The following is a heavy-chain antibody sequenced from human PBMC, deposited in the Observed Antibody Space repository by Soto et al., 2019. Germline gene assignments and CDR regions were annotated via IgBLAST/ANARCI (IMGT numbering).Heavy chain of an antibody. CDR2: IIPIFGTA. J-gene: IGHJ6*02. D-gene: IGHD1-26*01. CDR3: ASHSGSSPEGRYYDGMDV. Sequence: QVQLVQSGAEVKKPGSSVKVSCKASGGTFSSYAISWVRQAPGQGLEWMGGIIPIFGTADYAQKFQGRVTITADESTSTDYMELSSLRSEDTAVYYCASHSGSSPEGRYYDGMDVWGQGTTVTVSS. V-gene: IGHV1-69*12. CDR1: GGTFSSYA.